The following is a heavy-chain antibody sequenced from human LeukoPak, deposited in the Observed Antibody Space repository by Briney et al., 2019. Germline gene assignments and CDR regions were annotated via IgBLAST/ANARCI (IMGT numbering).Heavy chain of an antibody. J-gene: IGHJ4*02. D-gene: IGHD3-16*01. Sequence: GGSLRLSCAASGFTFSGHNMSWVRQAPGKGLEWISFVSISSGTIYYADSVKGRFRISRDNAKSSLDLEMNSLRAEDTAVYYCARAMSTFGGVRNYFDSWGQGTLVTVSS. CDR1: GFTFSGHN. CDR3: ARAMSTFGGVRNYFDS. V-gene: IGHV3-48*04. CDR2: VSISSGTI.